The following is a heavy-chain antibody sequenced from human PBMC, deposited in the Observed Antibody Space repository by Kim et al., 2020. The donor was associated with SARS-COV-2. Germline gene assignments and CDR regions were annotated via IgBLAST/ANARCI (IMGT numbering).Heavy chain of an antibody. J-gene: IGHJ5*02. Sequence: ASVKVSCKASGYTFTSYDINWVRQATGQGLEWMGWMNPNSGNTGYAQKFQGRFTMTRNTSISTAYMELSSLRSEDTAVYYCARGSSKTVPYYYDSSGYFNWFDPWGQGTLVTVSS. CDR1: GYTFTSYD. V-gene: IGHV1-8*01. CDR2: MNPNSGNT. CDR3: ARGSSKTVPYYYDSSGYFNWFDP. D-gene: IGHD3-22*01.